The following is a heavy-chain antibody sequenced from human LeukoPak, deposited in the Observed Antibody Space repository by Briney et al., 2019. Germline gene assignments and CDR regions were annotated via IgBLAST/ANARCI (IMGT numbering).Heavy chain of an antibody. CDR3: ARVPVLRFLEWSPDY. CDR2: MWDDGTNE. CDR1: GFNFGIYG. Sequence: GRSLRLSCTASGFNFGIYGMHWVRQAPGKGLEWVAVMWDDGTNEYYVESVKGRFTISRDNAKNSLYLQMNSLRAEDTAVYYCARVPVLRFLEWSPDYWGQGTLVTVSS. J-gene: IGHJ4*02. D-gene: IGHD3-3*01. V-gene: IGHV3-33*01.